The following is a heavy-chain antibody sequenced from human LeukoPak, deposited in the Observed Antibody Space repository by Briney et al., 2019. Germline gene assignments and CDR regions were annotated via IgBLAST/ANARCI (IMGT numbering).Heavy chain of an antibody. CDR2: INHSGST. D-gene: IGHD3-16*02. CDR3: ASPRWGSYRYHFDY. CDR1: GGSFSGYY. J-gene: IGHJ4*02. Sequence: PSETLSLTCAVYGGSFSGYYWSWIRQPPGKGLEWIGEINHSGSTNYNPSPKSRVTISVDTSKNQFSLKLSSVTAADTAVYYCASPRWGSYRYHFDYWGQGTLVTVSS. V-gene: IGHV4-34*01.